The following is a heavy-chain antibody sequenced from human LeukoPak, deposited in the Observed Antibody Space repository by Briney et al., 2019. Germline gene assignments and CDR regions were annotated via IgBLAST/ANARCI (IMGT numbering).Heavy chain of an antibody. Sequence: SETLSLTCAVYGGSFSGYYWSWIRQPPGKGLEWIGEINHSGSTNYNPSLKSRVTISVDTSKNQFSLKLSPVTAADTAVYYCARHVVAENWFDPWGQGTLVTVSS. CDR2: INHSGST. CDR3: ARHVVAENWFDP. D-gene: IGHD2-15*01. CDR1: GGSFSGYY. J-gene: IGHJ5*02. V-gene: IGHV4-34*01.